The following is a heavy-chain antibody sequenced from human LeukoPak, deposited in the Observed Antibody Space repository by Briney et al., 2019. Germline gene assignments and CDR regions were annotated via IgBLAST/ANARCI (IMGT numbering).Heavy chain of an antibody. D-gene: IGHD1-26*01. CDR2: ISFSSGTT. V-gene: IGHV3-48*01. CDR3: ARDRSGSNFLSVFDI. J-gene: IGHJ3*02. Sequence: GGSLRLSCAASGFTFRNYLMNWVRQAPGKGLEWVSSISFSSGTTYYADSVKGRFTISRDNAKNSLSLQMNSLRAEDTAVYYCARDRSGSNFLSVFDIWGQGTMVTVSS. CDR1: GFTFRNYL.